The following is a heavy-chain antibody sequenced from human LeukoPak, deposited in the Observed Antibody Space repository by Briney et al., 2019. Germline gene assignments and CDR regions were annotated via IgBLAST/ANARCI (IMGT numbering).Heavy chain of an antibody. Sequence: SETLSLTCAVYGGSFSGYYWSWIRQPPGKGLEWIGEINHSGSTNYNPSLKSRVTISVDTSKNQFSLKLGSVPAADTAVYYCARKSGGRSLNYWGQGTLVTVSS. CDR3: ARKSGGRSLNY. J-gene: IGHJ4*02. D-gene: IGHD3-16*01. CDR2: INHSGST. V-gene: IGHV4-34*01. CDR1: GGSFSGYY.